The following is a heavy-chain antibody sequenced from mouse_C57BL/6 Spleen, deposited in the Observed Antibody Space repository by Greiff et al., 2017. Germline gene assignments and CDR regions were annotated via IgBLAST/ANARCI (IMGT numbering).Heavy chain of an antibody. D-gene: IGHD3-2*02. CDR1: GYTFTSYW. J-gene: IGHJ3*01. Sequence: QVQLQQPGAELVRPGSSVKLSCKASGYTFTSYWMHWVKQRPIQGLEWIGNIDPSDSETHYNQKFKDKATLTVDKSSSTAYMQLSSLTSEDSAVYYCARGAAQAWFAYWGQGTLGTVSA. CDR2: IDPSDSET. V-gene: IGHV1-52*01. CDR3: ARGAAQAWFAY.